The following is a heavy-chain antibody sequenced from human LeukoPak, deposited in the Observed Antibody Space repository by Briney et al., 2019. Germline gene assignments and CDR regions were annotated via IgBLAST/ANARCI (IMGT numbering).Heavy chain of an antibody. CDR2: INPNSGGT. CDR3: ARDRPLITMVRGVTFDY. D-gene: IGHD3-10*01. V-gene: IGHV1-2*02. J-gene: IGHJ4*02. Sequence: GAPVKVSCKASGYTFTGYYMHWVRQAPGQGLEWMGWINPNSGGTNYAQKFQGRVTMTRDTSISTAYMELSRLRSDDTAVYYCARDRPLITMVRGVTFDYWGQGTLVTVSS. CDR1: GYTFTGYY.